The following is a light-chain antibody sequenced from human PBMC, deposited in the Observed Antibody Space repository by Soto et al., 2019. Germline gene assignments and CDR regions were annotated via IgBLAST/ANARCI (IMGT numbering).Light chain of an antibody. CDR2: SNN. J-gene: IGLJ1*01. V-gene: IGLV1-44*01. Sequence: QSVLTQPPSASGTPGQRVIISCSGSSSNIGSNTVNWYQQLPGTATKLLIYSNNQRPSGVPDRFSGSKSGTSASLAISGLQSEDEADYYCAAWDDSLSVPYVFGTGTKLTVL. CDR1: SSNIGSNT. CDR3: AAWDDSLSVPYV.